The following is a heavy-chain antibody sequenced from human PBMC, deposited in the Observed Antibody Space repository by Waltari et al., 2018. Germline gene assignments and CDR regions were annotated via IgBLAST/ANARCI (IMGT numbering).Heavy chain of an antibody. Sequence: EVQLVESGGGLIQPGGSLRLSCAASGFTVSSNYMSWVRQAPGKGVVWFSVIYSGVRKSYADSVKGRFTISRDNPKNTLYLKMNSLRAEDTAVYYCASSRPYNWNYAGYYFDYWGQGTLVTVSS. CDR2: IYSGVRK. CDR1: GFTVSSNY. D-gene: IGHD1-7*01. J-gene: IGHJ4*02. CDR3: ASSRPYNWNYAGYYFDY. V-gene: IGHV3-53*01.